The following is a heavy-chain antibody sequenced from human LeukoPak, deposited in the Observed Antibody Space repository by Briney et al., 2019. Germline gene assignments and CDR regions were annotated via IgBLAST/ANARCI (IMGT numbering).Heavy chain of an antibody. CDR2: ISSSGSTM. D-gene: IGHD3-10*01. CDR3: ARGGGSGSYYKQPLGY. Sequence: LSLTCTVSGGSISDYYMSWIRQAPGKGLEWVSYISSSGSTMYYADSVKGRFTISRDNAKNSLYLQMNSLRAEDTAVYYCARGGGSGSYYKQPLGYWGQGTLVTVSS. J-gene: IGHJ4*02. CDR1: GGSISDYY. V-gene: IGHV3-11*01.